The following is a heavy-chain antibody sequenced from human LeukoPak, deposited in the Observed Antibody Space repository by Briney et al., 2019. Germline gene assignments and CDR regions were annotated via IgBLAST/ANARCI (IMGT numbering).Heavy chain of an antibody. J-gene: IGHJ4*02. V-gene: IGHV4-61*01. D-gene: IGHD6-19*01. Sequence: SETLSLTCTVFGGSISSSSYYWGWIRQPPGKGLEWIGYIYYSGSTNYNPSLKSRVTISIDTSKNQFSLKLNSVTAADTAVYYCARESSGWYGVDYWAQGTLVTVSS. CDR1: GGSISSSSYY. CDR2: IYYSGST. CDR3: ARESSGWYGVDY.